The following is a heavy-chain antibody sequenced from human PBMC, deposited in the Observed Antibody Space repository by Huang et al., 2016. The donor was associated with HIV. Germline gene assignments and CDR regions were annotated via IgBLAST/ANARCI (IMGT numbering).Heavy chain of an antibody. D-gene: IGHD5-12*01. CDR1: GFSFANYA. V-gene: IGHV3-30-3*01. CDR3: TREYTVAGAFDL. Sequence: QVQLVESGGGVVQPGRSLRLSCAASGFSFANYAMHWVRQAAGKRLEWVNLISNDGSSRYYADSVKCRFTISRDNFKNALYLQMNRLRGDDTAVYYCTREYTVAGAFDLWGQGTMVTVSS. J-gene: IGHJ3*01. CDR2: ISNDGSSR.